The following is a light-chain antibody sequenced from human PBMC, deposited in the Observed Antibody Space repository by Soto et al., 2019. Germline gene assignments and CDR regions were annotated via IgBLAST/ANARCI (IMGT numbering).Light chain of an antibody. CDR2: AAS. CDR3: MQVKSFPRT. V-gene: IGKV1-12*01. CDR1: QDINSR. J-gene: IGKJ1*01. Sequence: DIQITQSPSSVSASGGDTVTITCRASQDINSRLAWFQQKPGRAPKYLIQAASILQSGFPSRFAGSGSGTDFTLTINTLQPEDFANYYCMQVKSFPRTFGQGTKVDIK.